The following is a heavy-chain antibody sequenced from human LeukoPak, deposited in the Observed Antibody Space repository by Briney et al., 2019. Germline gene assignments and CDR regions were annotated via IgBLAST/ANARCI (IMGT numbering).Heavy chain of an antibody. Sequence: PGGSLRLSCAASGFTFSRNAMNWVRQAPGKGLEWVSFISSSSNYMSYADSVKGRFTISRDNSKNTLYLQMNSLGAEDTAVYSCARGYCTSSSCYNDYLGQGTLVTVSS. CDR3: ARGYCTSSSCYNDY. J-gene: IGHJ4*02. V-gene: IGHV3-21*06. D-gene: IGHD2-2*02. CDR2: ISSSSNYM. CDR1: GFTFSRNA.